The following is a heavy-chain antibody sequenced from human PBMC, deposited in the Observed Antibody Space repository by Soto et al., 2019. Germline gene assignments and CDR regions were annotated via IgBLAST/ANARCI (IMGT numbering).Heavy chain of an antibody. Sequence: SETLSLTCAVYGGSFSGYYWSWIRQPPGKGLEWIGEINHSGSTNYNPSLKSRVTISVDTSKNQFSLKLSSVTAADTAVYYCARGPLLYPGGYIWGSYRPYQDWFDPWGQGTLVTVSS. CDR2: INHSGST. V-gene: IGHV4-34*01. CDR1: GGSFSGYY. D-gene: IGHD3-16*02. J-gene: IGHJ5*02. CDR3: ARGPLLYPGGYIWGSYRPYQDWFDP.